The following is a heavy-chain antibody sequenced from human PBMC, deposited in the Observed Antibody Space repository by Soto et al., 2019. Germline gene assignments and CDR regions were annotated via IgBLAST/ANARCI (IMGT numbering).Heavy chain of an antibody. CDR3: AKETRSRAVTATRVNGMDV. V-gene: IGHV3-30*18. CDR1: GFSFSDFG. CDR2: ISHDGSNQ. Sequence: PGGSLRLSCAPSGFSFSDFGMHWVRQAPGKGLGWVAAISHDGSNQYYGDSVKGRFSISRDHSNNRLYLQMNNLKVEDSAIYFCAKETRSRAVTATRVNGMDVWGQGTTVTVSS. D-gene: IGHD2-21*02. J-gene: IGHJ6*02.